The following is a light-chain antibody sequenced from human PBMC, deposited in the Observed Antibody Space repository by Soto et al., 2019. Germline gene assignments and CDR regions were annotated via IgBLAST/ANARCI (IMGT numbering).Light chain of an antibody. Sequence: EIVLTQSPATLSLFPGERATLSCRASQSVSSFLAWYQQKPGQPPRLLIYDASNRATGIPARFSGGGSGTAYTLTISSLEPEDFAVYYCLQRSNWPRTFGGGTQVEIK. CDR3: LQRSNWPRT. CDR2: DAS. V-gene: IGKV3-11*01. J-gene: IGKJ4*01. CDR1: QSVSSF.